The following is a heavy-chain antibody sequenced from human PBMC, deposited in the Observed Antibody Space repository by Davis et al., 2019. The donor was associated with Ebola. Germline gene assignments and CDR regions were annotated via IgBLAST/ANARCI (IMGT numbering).Heavy chain of an antibody. D-gene: IGHD3-22*01. CDR2: IKQDGSEK. V-gene: IGHV3-7*01. Sequence: GGSLRLSCAASGFTFSSYWMSWVRQVPGKGLEWVANIKQDGSEKYYVDSVKGRFTISRDNAKNSLYLQMNSLRAEDTAVYYCARDLRGYYPGYWGQGTLVTVSS. CDR1: GFTFSSYW. J-gene: IGHJ4*02. CDR3: ARDLRGYYPGY.